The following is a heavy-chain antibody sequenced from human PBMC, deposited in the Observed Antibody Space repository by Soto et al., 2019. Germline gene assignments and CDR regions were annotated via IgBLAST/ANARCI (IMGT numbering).Heavy chain of an antibody. J-gene: IGHJ4*02. CDR3: AKRGGYAISFYDS. CDR2: LSGDGSRA. V-gene: IGHV3-23*01. D-gene: IGHD3-16*01. Sequence: GQCMSLSCPGTGFYFGGYSMSWVRQAPGKGREWVSTLSGDGSRAYYADSVRGRFTVSRDDSKSTLYLRMNSLRADDTAIYYCAKRGGYAISFYDSWGQGTLVTVSS. CDR1: GFYFGGYS.